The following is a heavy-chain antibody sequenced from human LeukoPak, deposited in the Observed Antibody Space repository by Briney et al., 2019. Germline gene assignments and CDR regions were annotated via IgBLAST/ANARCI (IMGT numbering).Heavy chain of an antibody. D-gene: IGHD2-21*01. J-gene: IGHJ4*02. CDR1: GGSFSGYY. Sequence: SETLSLTCAVYGGSFSGYYWSWIRQPPGKGLEWIGEINHSGSTNYNPSLTSRVTISVDTSKNQFSLKLSSVTAADTAVYYCARVVIGRQRYYYFDYWGQGTLVTVSS. V-gene: IGHV4-34*01. CDR2: INHSGST. CDR3: ARVVIGRQRYYYFDY.